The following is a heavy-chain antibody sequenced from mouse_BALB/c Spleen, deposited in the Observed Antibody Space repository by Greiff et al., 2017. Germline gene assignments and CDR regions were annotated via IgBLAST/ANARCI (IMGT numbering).Heavy chain of an antibody. J-gene: IGHJ4*01. V-gene: IGHV1-77*01. CDR2: IYPGSGNT. Sequence: QVQLKESGAELARPGASVKLSCKASGYTFTDYYINWVKQRTGQGLEWIGEIYPGSGNTYYNEKFKGKATLTADKSSSTAYMQLSSLTSEDSAVYFCARSDYYGNYYYYAMDYWGQGTSVTVSS. CDR3: ARSDYYGNYYYYAMDY. D-gene: IGHD2-1*01. CDR1: GYTFTDYY.